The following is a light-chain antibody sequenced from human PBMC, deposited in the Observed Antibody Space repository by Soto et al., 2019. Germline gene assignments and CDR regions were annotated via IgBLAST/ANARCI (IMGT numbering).Light chain of an antibody. J-gene: IGLJ2*01. CDR3: SSYTSSNTGV. V-gene: IGLV2-14*03. CDR1: SSDVGGYDY. Sequence: QSVLTQPASVSGSPGQSITISCTGTSSDVGGYDYVSWYQHHPGKAPKLMIYDVSNRPSGVSNRFSGSKSGNTASLTISGLQAEDEAVYYCSSYTSSNTGVFGGGTKLTVL. CDR2: DVS.